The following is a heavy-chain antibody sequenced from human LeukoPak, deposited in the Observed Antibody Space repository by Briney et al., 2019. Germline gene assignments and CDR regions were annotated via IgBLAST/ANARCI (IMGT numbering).Heavy chain of an antibody. Sequence: GGSLRLSCAASGFTFSSYEMNWVRQAPGKGLGWVSYISSSGSTIYYADSVKGRFTISRDNPKNSLYLQMNSLRAEDTAVYYCAKPGGYYYYYYMDVWGKGTTVTVSS. J-gene: IGHJ6*03. CDR3: AKPGGYYYYYYMDV. CDR1: GFTFSSYE. CDR2: ISSSGSTI. D-gene: IGHD3-16*01. V-gene: IGHV3-48*03.